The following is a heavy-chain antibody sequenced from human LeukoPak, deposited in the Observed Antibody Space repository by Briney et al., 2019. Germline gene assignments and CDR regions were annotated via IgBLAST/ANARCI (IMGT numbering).Heavy chain of an antibody. J-gene: IGHJ5*01. CDR3: VRHDGRGGATMGAFDS. CDR1: AGSFISSSHH. Sequence: PSETLSLTCTVSAGSFISSSHHWGWIRQSPGKGLEWIGSVYYGRTTYYNPSLDGRVTVSLATSANQFSLQLNSVTAADTAVYYCVRHDGRGGATMGAFDSWGQGSLVTVSS. D-gene: IGHD5-12*01. V-gene: IGHV4-39*01. CDR2: VYYGRTT.